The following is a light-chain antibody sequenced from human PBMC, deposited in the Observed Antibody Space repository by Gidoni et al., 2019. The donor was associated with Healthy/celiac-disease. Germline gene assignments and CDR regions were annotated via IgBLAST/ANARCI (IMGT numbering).Light chain of an antibody. V-gene: IGKV3-11*01. Sequence: EIVLTQSPATLSLSPGARATLSCRASQSVSSYLAWYQQKPGQAPRLLIYDASNRATGIPARFSGSGSVTDCTLTISSLEPEDFAVYYCQQRSNWPKTFGQGTKVEIK. CDR3: QQRSNWPKT. J-gene: IGKJ1*01. CDR1: QSVSSY. CDR2: DAS.